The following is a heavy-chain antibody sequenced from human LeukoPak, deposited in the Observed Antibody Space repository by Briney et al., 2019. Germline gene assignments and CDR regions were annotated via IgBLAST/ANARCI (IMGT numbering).Heavy chain of an antibody. Sequence: ASVKVSCKASGGTFSSYAISWVRQAPGQGLEWMGGIIPIFGTANYAQKFQGRVTATADESTSTAYMELSSLRCEATAGYHCARPLGYCSSTSGLWTPFWFDPWGQGTLVTVSS. J-gene: IGHJ5*02. CDR3: ARPLGYCSSTSGLWTPFWFDP. CDR2: IIPIFGTA. V-gene: IGHV1-69*01. D-gene: IGHD2-2*01. CDR1: GGTFSSYA.